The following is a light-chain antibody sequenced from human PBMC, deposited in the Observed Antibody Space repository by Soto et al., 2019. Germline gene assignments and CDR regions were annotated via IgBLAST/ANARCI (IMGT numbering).Light chain of an antibody. CDR2: DVS. CDR1: SSDVGGYNY. Sequence: QSVLTLPHSVSGSPGQSVTISCTGTSSDVGGYNYVSWYQQHPGKAPKLMIYDVSQRPSGVPDRFYGSKSGNTASLTISGLQSEEEADYYGCSYAGSSTYVFGQGTKVTVL. CDR3: CSYAGSSTYV. V-gene: IGLV2-11*01. J-gene: IGLJ1*01.